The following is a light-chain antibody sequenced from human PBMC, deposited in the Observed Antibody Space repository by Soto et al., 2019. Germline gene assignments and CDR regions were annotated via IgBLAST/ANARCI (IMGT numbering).Light chain of an antibody. CDR2: AAF. Sequence: DIRMTHSPSSVSSSVVDRLTMSCRASEDINSRLAWYQQKPGNAPKLLIYAAFILQSGVPSRFSGYGSGTEFILTISSLQPDDFATYYCQHYNSYSEAFGQGTKVDIK. J-gene: IGKJ1*01. V-gene: IGKV1D-16*01. CDR1: EDINSR. CDR3: QHYNSYSEA.